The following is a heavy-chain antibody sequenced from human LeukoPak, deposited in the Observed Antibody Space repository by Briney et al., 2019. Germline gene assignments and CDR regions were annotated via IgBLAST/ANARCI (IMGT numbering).Heavy chain of an antibody. CDR1: GSSISSHYC. J-gene: IGHJ4*02. CDR2: VCHSGST. D-gene: IGHD2-15*01. V-gene: IGHV4-38-2*02. CDR3: ARENRYCTGGNCYEILDY. Sequence: SETLSLTCAVSGSSISSHYCWGWIRQAPGKGLEWIGNVCHSGSTFYNPSLKSRLTMSIDTSKNQFSLKMTSVTAADTAVYYCARENRYCTGGNCYEILDYWGQGTLVSVFS.